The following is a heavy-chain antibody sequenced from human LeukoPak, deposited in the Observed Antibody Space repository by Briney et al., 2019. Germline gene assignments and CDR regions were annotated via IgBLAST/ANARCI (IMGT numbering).Heavy chain of an antibody. CDR1: GVSISSGRYY. CDR2: IHTSGST. D-gene: IGHD3-10*01. Sequence: SETLSLTCTVSGVSISSGRYYWSWIRQPAGKGLEWIGRIHTSGSTNYNPSLKSRVTISLDPSKNQFSLKVSSVTAADTAVYYCARDTIMVRGLITSYSFDYWGQGTLVTVSS. V-gene: IGHV4-61*02. J-gene: IGHJ4*02. CDR3: ARDTIMVRGLITSYSFDY.